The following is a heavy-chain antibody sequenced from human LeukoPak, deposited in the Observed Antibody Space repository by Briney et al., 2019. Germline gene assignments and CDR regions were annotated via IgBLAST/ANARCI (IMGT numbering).Heavy chain of an antibody. CDR1: GFTFSSYA. J-gene: IGHJ4*02. CDR2: ISSNGGST. V-gene: IGHV3-64*01. D-gene: IGHD2-2*01. CDR3: ARDSPAAASYYFDY. Sequence: PGGSLRLSCAASGFTFSSYAMHWVRQAPGKGLEYVSAISSNGGSTYYANSVKGRFTISRDNSKNTLYLQMGSLRAEDTAVYYCARDSPAAASYYFDYWGQGTLVTVSS.